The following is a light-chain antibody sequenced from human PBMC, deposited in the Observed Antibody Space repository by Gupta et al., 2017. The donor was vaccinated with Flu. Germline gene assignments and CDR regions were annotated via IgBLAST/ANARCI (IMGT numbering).Light chain of an antibody. CDR2: ENN. Sequence: VTISCTGSSSNIGAGYDVHWYQQVPGTAPKLLIYENNNRPSGVPDRFSASKSGTSASLAITGLQAEDEADYYCQSYDSSLRSWRFGGGTKLTVL. CDR3: QSYDSSLRSWR. V-gene: IGLV1-40*01. CDR1: SSNIGAGYD. J-gene: IGLJ3*02.